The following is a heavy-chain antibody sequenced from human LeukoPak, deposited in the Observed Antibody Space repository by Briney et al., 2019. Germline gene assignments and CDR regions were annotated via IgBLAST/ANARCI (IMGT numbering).Heavy chain of an antibody. Sequence: PSETLSLTCTVSGGSISSSSYYWGWIRQPPGKGLEWIGSIYYSGSTYYNPSLKSRVTISVDTSKNQFSLKLSSVTAADTAVYYCARARIHLWLGSAYNWFDPWGQGTLVTVSS. CDR3: ARARIHLWLGSAYNWFDP. D-gene: IGHD5-18*01. J-gene: IGHJ5*02. V-gene: IGHV4-39*07. CDR1: GGSISSSSYY. CDR2: IYYSGST.